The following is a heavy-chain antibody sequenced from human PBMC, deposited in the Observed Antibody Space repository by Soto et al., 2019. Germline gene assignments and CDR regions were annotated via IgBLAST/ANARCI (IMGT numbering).Heavy chain of an antibody. CDR3: ARVLTMVRGVIGIDC. Sequence: SETLSLTYSVSGGSFSSNSWWSSVRQPPGKGLEWIGEIYHSGGTNYNPSLKGRVTISIDKSKNQFSLKLTSVTAADMAVYYCARVLTMVRGVIGIDCWGQGPLVTVSS. V-gene: IGHV4-4*02. CDR2: IYHSGGT. D-gene: IGHD3-10*01. CDR1: GGSFSSNSW. J-gene: IGHJ4*02.